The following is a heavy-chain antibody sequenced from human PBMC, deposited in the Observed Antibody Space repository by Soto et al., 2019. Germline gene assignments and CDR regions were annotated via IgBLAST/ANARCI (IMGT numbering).Heavy chain of an antibody. CDR1: GDSVSSDNYY. CDR3: ASSSLYGMDV. Sequence: SETLSLTCTVSGDSVSSDNYYWTWIRQSPGKGLEWVGYIYSSGSTNYNPSLKSRVTISLHTSSNQFSLNLTSVTAADTAVYYCASSSLYGMDVWGQGTTVTVSS. CDR2: IYSSGST. V-gene: IGHV4-61*01. J-gene: IGHJ6*02.